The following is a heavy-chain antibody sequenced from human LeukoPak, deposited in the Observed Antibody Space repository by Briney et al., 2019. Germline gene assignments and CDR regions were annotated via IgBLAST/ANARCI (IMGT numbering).Heavy chain of an antibody. Sequence: GGSLRLSCAASGFTFSSYGMHWVRQAPGKGLEWVAFIRYDGSNKYYADSVKGRFTISRDNSKNTLYLQMNSLRAEDTAVYYCARDRGRQAVAGTYDAFDIWGQGTMVTVSS. CDR3: ARDRGRQAVAGTYDAFDI. CDR2: IRYDGSNK. V-gene: IGHV3-30*02. J-gene: IGHJ3*02. CDR1: GFTFSSYG. D-gene: IGHD6-19*01.